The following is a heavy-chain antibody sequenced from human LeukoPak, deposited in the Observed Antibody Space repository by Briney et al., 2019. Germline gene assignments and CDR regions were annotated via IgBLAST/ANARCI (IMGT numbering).Heavy chain of an antibody. J-gene: IGHJ3*02. D-gene: IGHD3-3*01. Sequence: PSETLSLTCAASGGSFSGYYWSWIRQPPGKGLEWIGEINHSGSTNYNPSLKSGVTISVDTSKNQFSLRLNSVTAADTAVYYCARLVILWSGYMVGDAFDIWGQGTMVTVSS. CDR3: ARLVILWSGYMVGDAFDI. CDR1: GGSFSGYY. V-gene: IGHV4-34*01. CDR2: INHSGST.